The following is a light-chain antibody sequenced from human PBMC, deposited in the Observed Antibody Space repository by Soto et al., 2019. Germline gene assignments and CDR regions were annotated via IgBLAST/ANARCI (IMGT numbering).Light chain of an antibody. J-gene: IGLJ1*01. Sequence: QSVLTQPPSASGSPGQSVTISCTGTSSDVGGYTYVSWYQQHPGKAPKLMIYEVSKRPSGVPDRFSGSKSGSTASLTVSGLQAEDEGDYYCVSFAGGTYVFGTGTKVTVL. CDR2: EVS. CDR3: VSFAGGTYV. V-gene: IGLV2-8*01. CDR1: SSDVGGYTY.